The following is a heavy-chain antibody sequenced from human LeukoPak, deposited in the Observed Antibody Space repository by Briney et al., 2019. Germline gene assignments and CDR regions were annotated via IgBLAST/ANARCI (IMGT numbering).Heavy chain of an antibody. V-gene: IGHV3-21*01. J-gene: IGHJ4*02. CDR2: ISVSSDYI. CDR3: ARGGRNSYFFDF. D-gene: IGHD1-14*01. CDR1: GFTFTSYS. Sequence: GGSLRLSRTASGFTFTSYSMNWVRQAPGKGLEWVSSISVSSDYIFYADSVKGRFTISRDNAKNSLFLQMNSLRAEDTAVYYCARGGRNSYFFDFWGQGTLVTVSS.